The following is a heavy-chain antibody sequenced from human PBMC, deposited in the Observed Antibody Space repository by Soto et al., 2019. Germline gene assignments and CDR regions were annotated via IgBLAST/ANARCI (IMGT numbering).Heavy chain of an antibody. CDR1: VFTFTSSA. D-gene: IGHD5-12*01. CDR3: AAGTVEMATISY. Sequence: ASVKVSCKASVFTFTSSAVQWVRQARGQRLEWIGWIVVGSGNTNYAQKFQERVTITRDMSTSTAYMELSSLRSEDTAVYYCAAGTVEMATISYWGQGTLVTVSS. J-gene: IGHJ4*02. CDR2: IVVGSGNT. V-gene: IGHV1-58*01.